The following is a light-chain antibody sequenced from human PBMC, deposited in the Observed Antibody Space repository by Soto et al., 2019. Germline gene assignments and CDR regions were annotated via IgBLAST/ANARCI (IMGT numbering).Light chain of an antibody. V-gene: IGKV1-12*01. Sequence: DIQMTQSPPSVSASVGDRVTITCRASQDVGKWLPWYQQKPGKAPTLLIHGASSLQSGVPPRYSGSGYGTDLTLTISSLQPEDFAPYYCQQANSFPFTFGQGTRLEIK. J-gene: IGKJ5*01. CDR2: GAS. CDR1: QDVGKW. CDR3: QQANSFPFT.